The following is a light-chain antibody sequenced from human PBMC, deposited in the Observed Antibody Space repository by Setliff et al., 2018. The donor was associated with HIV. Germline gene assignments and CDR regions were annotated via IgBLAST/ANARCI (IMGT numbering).Light chain of an antibody. CDR3: QQYFTAPIS. V-gene: IGKV4-1*01. CDR2: WAS. J-gene: IGKJ4*01. Sequence: DIVMTQSPDSLAVSPGERATINCKSSQSVLYSSDNKNYFAWYQQKAGQPPKLLIYWASTRVSGVPDRFSGSGSGTDFTLTISGLQADDVAVYYCQQYFTAPISVGGGTKV. CDR1: QSVLYSSDNKNY.